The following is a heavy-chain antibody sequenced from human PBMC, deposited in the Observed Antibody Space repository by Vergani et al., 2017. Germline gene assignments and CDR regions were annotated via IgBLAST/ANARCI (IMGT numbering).Heavy chain of an antibody. V-gene: IGHV3-30*02. D-gene: IGHD1-7*01. Sequence: VQLMESGGGWAQPGGSLRLSCSASGLTLSSYGFHWVRQAPGRGLESVTFTRPHEDGAFYSASVRGRFTVSRDNSKNTLYLEMNRLNVDDTAIYYCGKTQGTVVGTWWFDPWGQGTPVTVSS. CDR2: TRPHEDGA. CDR3: GKTQGTVVGTWWFDP. J-gene: IGHJ5*02. CDR1: GLTLSSYG.